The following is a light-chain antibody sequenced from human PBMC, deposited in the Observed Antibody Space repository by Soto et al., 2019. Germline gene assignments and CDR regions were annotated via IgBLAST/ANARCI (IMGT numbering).Light chain of an antibody. CDR1: QNISTW. J-gene: IGKJ5*01. CDR2: DSS. CDR3: QQYHSFPIT. Sequence: QMCQTRCTLSASVGDRVTITCRATQNISTWLAWYQQRPGRAPRLLIYDSSSLESGVPSTFSGSGSGTEFSLTIGTLQPDDFAIYYCQQYHSFPITFGQGTRLDIK. V-gene: IGKV1-5*01.